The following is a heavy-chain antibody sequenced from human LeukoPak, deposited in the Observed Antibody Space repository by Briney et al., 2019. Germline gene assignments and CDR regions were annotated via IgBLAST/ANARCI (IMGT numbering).Heavy chain of an antibody. CDR3: ARRYSGYGNAFDI. Sequence: SETLSLTCTVSGGSISSRDNYWGWFRQPPGKGLEWIGSIYYSGNTYYNPSLESRVTISVDTSKNQFSLKLYSVTAADTAVYYCARRYSGYGNAFDIWGQGTMVTVSS. CDR1: GGSISSRDNY. J-gene: IGHJ3*02. D-gene: IGHD5-12*01. V-gene: IGHV4-39*07. CDR2: IYYSGNT.